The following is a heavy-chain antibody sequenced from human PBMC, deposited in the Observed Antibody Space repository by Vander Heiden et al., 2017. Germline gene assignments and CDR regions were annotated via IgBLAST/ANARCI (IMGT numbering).Heavy chain of an antibody. CDR2: IYPDNSDT. CDR3: AKHSYGDGAFF. V-gene: IGHV5-51*01. Sequence: EVQLVQSGAELTKPGESLKISCQASGYSFVSYWIGWVRQVPGKGLEWMGVIYPDNSDTRYSPAFQGQVTISADKSSNTAFLQWSSLKASDTAIYYCAKHSYGDGAFFWGQGTLVTVSS. D-gene: IGHD4-17*01. J-gene: IGHJ4*02. CDR1: GYSFVSYW.